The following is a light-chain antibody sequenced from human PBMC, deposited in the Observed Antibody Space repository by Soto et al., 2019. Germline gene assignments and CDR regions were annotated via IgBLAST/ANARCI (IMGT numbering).Light chain of an antibody. CDR1: QSILYNSKNKNY. CDR3: QHYYSTPPA. J-gene: IGKJ1*01. CDR2: WAS. V-gene: IGKV4-1*01. Sequence: DIVMTQSPDSLAVSLGERATINCKSSQSILYNSKNKNYLAWYQQKPGQPPKLLIYWASTRESGVPDRFSGSGSGTDLTLTISSLQAEDVAVYYCQHYYSTPPAFGQGTKVEIK.